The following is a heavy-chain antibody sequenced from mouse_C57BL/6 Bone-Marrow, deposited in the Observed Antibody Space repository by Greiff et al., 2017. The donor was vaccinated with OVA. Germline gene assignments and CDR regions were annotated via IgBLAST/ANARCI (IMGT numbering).Heavy chain of an antibody. V-gene: IGHV1-9*01. CDR1: GYTFTGYG. CDR2: ILPGSGSP. J-gene: IGHJ4*01. CDR3: ARDGYYIYYAIDY. D-gene: IGHD2-3*01. Sequence: VQLQQSGAELMKPGASVKLSCTASGYTFTGYGIEWVRQRPGNGLEWIGEILPGSGSPYYHEKFTGKATFTADTATNTAYMQLSSLTTEDSAMYYCARDGYYIYYAIDYWGQGTSVTVSS.